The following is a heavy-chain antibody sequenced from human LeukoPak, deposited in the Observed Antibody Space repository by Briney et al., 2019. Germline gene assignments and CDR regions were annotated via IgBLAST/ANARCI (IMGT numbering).Heavy chain of an antibody. CDR1: GFTFSSYW. Sequence: GGSLRLSCAASGFTFSSYWMSWVRQAPGKGLEWVANIKTDGSEKYYVESVKGRFTISRDNAKNSLYLQMNSLRAEDTAVYYCARVRITMIVVVNYFDYWGQGTLVTVSS. D-gene: IGHD3-22*01. V-gene: IGHV3-7*01. J-gene: IGHJ4*02. CDR3: ARVRITMIVVVNYFDY. CDR2: IKTDGSEK.